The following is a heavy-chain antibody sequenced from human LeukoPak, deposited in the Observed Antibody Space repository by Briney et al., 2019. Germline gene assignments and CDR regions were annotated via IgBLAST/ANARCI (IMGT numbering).Heavy chain of an antibody. CDR1: GFTFSNTA. CDR3: AKSQGSWPDYFDS. J-gene: IGHJ4*02. D-gene: IGHD1-26*01. CDR2: IRGSGLNA. Sequence: PGGSLRLSCAASGFTFSNTAMSWVRQAPGQGPDWLSIIRGSGLNAYYADSVKGRFTISRDNSKSTLFLQMNSLRVQDTAPYYCAKSQGSWPDYFDSWGQGTLVTVSS. V-gene: IGHV3-23*01.